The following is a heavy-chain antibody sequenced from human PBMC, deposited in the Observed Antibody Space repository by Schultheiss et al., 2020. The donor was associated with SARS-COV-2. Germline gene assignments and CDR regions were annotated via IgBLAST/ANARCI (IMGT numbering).Heavy chain of an antibody. Sequence: GGSLRLSCAASGFTFSSYSMNWVRQAPGKGLEWVSYISSSGNTMYYADSVKGRFTISRDNAKNSLYLQMDSLRVEDTAVYYCASLGIFGIYGMDVWGQGTTVTVSS. J-gene: IGHJ6*02. CDR1: GFTFSSYS. CDR3: ASLGIFGIYGMDV. D-gene: IGHD3-3*01. V-gene: IGHV3-48*04. CDR2: ISSSGNTM.